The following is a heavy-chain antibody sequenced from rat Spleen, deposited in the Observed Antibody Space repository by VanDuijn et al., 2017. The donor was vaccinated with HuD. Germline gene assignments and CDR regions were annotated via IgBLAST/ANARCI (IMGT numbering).Heavy chain of an antibody. D-gene: IGHD4-3*01. J-gene: IGHJ2*01. CDR3: TTGVY. V-gene: IGHV5S23*01. CDR2: ITNSGDST. CDR1: GFTFSNSG. Sequence: EVQLVESGGGLVQPGNSLKLSCAASGFTFSNSGMAWVRQAPTKGLEWVASITNSGDSTYYRDSVKGRFTISRHNAKTTLYLQMDSLRSEDTATYYCTTGVYWGQGVMVTVSS.